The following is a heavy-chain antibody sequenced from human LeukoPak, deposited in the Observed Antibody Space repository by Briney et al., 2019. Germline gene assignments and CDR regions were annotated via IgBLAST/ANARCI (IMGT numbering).Heavy chain of an antibody. V-gene: IGHV1-2*04. CDR1: GYTFTGYY. D-gene: IGHD3-3*01. CDR2: INPNSGGT. Sequence: ASVKVSCKASGYTFTGYYMHWVRQAPGQGLEWMGWINPNSGGTNYAQKFQGWVTMTRDTSISTAYMELSRLRSEDTAVYYCATSTIFGVVTPSAFDYWGQGTLVTVSS. J-gene: IGHJ4*02. CDR3: ATSTIFGVVTPSAFDY.